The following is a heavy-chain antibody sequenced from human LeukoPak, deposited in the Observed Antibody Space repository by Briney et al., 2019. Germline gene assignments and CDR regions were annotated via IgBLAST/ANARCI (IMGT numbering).Heavy chain of an antibody. CDR2: IYHTGGT. CDR3: ARDHAVTGYWYFDL. CDR1: GGSISSGDYS. Sequence: SETLSLTCAVAGGSISSGDYSWSWVRQPPGKGLAWIGYIYHTGGTFYNPSLRSRVTMSADRSKNQFSLKLSSVTAADTAVYYCARDHAVTGYWYFDLWGRGTLVTVSS. D-gene: IGHD2-21*02. V-gene: IGHV4-30-2*01. J-gene: IGHJ2*01.